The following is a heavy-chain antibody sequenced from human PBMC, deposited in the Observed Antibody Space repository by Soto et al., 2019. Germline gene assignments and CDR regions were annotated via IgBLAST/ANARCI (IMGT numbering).Heavy chain of an antibody. V-gene: IGHV4-39*01. Sequence: SETLSLTCTVSGGSISSSSYYWGWIRQPPGKGPEWIGSIYYSGSTYYNPSLKSRVTISVDTSKNQFSLKLSSVTAADTAVYYCARLGGYSYGDYFDYWGQGTLVTVSS. CDR2: IYYSGST. CDR3: ARLGGYSYGDYFDY. D-gene: IGHD5-18*01. J-gene: IGHJ4*02. CDR1: GGSISSSSYY.